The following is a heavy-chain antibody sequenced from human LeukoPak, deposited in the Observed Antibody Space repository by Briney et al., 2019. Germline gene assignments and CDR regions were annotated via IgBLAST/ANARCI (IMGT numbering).Heavy chain of an antibody. Sequence: GGSLRLSCAASGFTFSSYAMHWVRQAPGKGLEYVSAISSNGGSTYYANSVKGRFTISRDNSKNTLYLQMGSLRAEDMAVYYCARGRGYLFPWGQGTLVTVSS. D-gene: IGHD5-18*01. CDR2: ISSNGGST. V-gene: IGHV3-64*01. CDR3: ARGRGYLFP. J-gene: IGHJ5*02. CDR1: GFTFSSYA.